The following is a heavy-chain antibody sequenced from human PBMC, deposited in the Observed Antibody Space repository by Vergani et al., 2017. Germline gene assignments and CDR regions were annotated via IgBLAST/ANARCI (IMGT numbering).Heavy chain of an antibody. CDR1: GGSISSYY. CDR2: IYYSGST. CDR3: AMLAVAAPGGDY. Sequence: QVQLQESGPGLVKPSETLSLTCTVSGGSISSYYWSWIRQPPGKGLEWIGYIYYSGSTHYNPSLKSRVTISVDTSKNQFSLKLSSVTAADTAVYYCAMLAVAAPGGDYWGQGTLVTVSS. D-gene: IGHD6-19*01. J-gene: IGHJ4*02. V-gene: IGHV4-59*08.